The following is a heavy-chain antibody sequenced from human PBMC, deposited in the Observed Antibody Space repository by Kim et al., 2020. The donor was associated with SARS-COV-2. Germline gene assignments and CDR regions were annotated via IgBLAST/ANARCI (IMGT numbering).Heavy chain of an antibody. V-gene: IGHV3-11*01. CDR3: ARTDFWSGYYVDY. D-gene: IGHD3-3*01. CDR1: GFIFSDYY. J-gene: IGHJ4*02. CDR2: ISSSGSTI. Sequence: GGSLRLSCAASGFIFSDYYMSWIRQAPGKGLEWVSYISSSGSTIYYAASVKGRFTISRDNAKNSLYLQMNSLRAEDTAVYYCARTDFWSGYYVDYWGQGTLVTVSS.